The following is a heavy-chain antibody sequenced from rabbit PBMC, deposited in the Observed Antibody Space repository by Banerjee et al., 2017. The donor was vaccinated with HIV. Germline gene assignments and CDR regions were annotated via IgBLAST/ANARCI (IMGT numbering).Heavy chain of an antibody. CDR3: ARGRYSAAGYALNL. CDR1: GFSFSSSYW. Sequence: QEQLVESGGGLVQPEGSLTLTCTASGFSFSSSYWMCWVRQAPGKGLEWIACIGSSTGSTWYASWVNGRFTITRSTSLNTVDLKMTSLTVADTAAYFCARGRYSAAGYALNLWGPGTLVTVS. D-gene: IGHD6-1*01. J-gene: IGHJ4*01. V-gene: IGHV1S43*01. CDR2: IGSSTGST.